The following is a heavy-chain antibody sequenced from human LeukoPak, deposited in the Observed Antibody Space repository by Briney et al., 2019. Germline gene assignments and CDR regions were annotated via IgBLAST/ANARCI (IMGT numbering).Heavy chain of an antibody. J-gene: IGHJ6*02. V-gene: IGHV1-69*01. CDR1: GGTFSSCA. Sequence: SVKVSCKASGGTFSSCAISWVRQAPGQGLEWMGGIIPIFGTANYAQKFQGRVTITADESTSTAYMELSSLRSEDTAVYYCHNSGSYPRYYYYGMDVWGQGTTVTVSS. D-gene: IGHD1-26*01. CDR2: IIPIFGTA. CDR3: HNSGSYPRYYYYGMDV.